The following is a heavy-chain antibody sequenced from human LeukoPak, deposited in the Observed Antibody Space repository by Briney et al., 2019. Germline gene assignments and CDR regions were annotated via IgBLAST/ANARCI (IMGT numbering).Heavy chain of an antibody. CDR1: GFSFSNYW. Sequence: GGSLRLSCEASGFSFSNYWMSWVRQAPGKGLEWVANIQQHGSETYYVDSVKGRFTISRDNAKNSLYLQMNSLRAEDTAVYYCASYKSRRMDVWGQGTTVTVSS. V-gene: IGHV3-7*03. D-gene: IGHD5-24*01. CDR3: ASYKSRRMDV. J-gene: IGHJ6*02. CDR2: IQQHGSET.